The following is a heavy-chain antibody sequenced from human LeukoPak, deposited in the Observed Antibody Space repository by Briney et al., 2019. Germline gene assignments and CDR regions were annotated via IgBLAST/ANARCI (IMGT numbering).Heavy chain of an antibody. V-gene: IGHV3-7*01. CDR1: GFTIGSHF. CDR2: LEPSGNER. J-gene: IGHJ4*02. CDR3: ARLGATSSGKYYFDY. D-gene: IGHD6-25*01. Sequence: GGSLRLSCAVSGFTIGSHFMGWVRHLPGKGLQCVAILEPSGNERNYVDSVKGRFSTSRDNAQNSLSLQMNNLSADDTAVYYCARLGATSSGKYYFDYWGQGTLVTVSS.